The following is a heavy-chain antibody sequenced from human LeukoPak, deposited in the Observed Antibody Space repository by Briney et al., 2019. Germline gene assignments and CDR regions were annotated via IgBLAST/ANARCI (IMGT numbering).Heavy chain of an antibody. CDR2: IIPIFGTA. CDR3: AREVDYYDTSDYFPLGY. V-gene: IGHV1-69*06. CDR1: GGTFSSYA. Sequence: ASVKVSCKASGGTFSSYAISWVRQAPGQGLEWMGGIIPIFGTANYAQKFQGRVTITADKSTSTAYMELSSLRSDDTAVYYCAREVDYYDTSDYFPLGYWGQGTLVTVSS. D-gene: IGHD3-22*01. J-gene: IGHJ4*02.